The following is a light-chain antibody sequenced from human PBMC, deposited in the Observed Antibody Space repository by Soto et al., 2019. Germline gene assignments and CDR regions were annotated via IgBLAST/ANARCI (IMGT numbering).Light chain of an antibody. CDR1: SSDVGGYHY. Sequence: QSALTQPRSVSGSPGQSVTISCTGTSSDVGGYHYVSWYQQHPAKAPKLMIYDVSKRPSGVPDRFSGSKSGNTASLTISGLQAEDEADYYCCSYAGSYTLVFGTGTKLTVL. CDR3: CSYAGSYTLV. V-gene: IGLV2-11*01. J-gene: IGLJ1*01. CDR2: DVS.